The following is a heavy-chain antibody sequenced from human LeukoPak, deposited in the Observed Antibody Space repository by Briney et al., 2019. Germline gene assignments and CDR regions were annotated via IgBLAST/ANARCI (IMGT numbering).Heavy chain of an antibody. Sequence: PGGSLRLSCAASGFTFSSYGMHWVRQAPGKGLEWVAVIWYDGSNKYYADSVKGRFTISRDNSKNTLYLQMNSLRAEDTAVYYCVRESSGWYDYYYGMDVWGQGTTVTVSS. CDR3: VRESSGWYDYYYGMDV. CDR2: IWYDGSNK. D-gene: IGHD6-19*01. J-gene: IGHJ6*02. V-gene: IGHV3-33*01. CDR1: GFTFSSYG.